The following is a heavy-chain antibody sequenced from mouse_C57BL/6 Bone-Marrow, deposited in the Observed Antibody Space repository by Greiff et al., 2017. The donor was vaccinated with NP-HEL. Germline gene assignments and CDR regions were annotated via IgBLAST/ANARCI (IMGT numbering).Heavy chain of an antibody. V-gene: IGHV2-2*01. CDR3: ARNEDFAY. Sequence: QVQLQESGPGLVQPSQSLSITCTVSGFSLTSYGVHWVRQSPGKGLEWLGVIWSGGSTDYNAAFISRLSISKDNSKSQVFFKMNSLQADDTAIYYCARNEDFAYWGQGTLVTVSA. J-gene: IGHJ3*01. CDR1: GFSLTSYG. CDR2: IWSGGST.